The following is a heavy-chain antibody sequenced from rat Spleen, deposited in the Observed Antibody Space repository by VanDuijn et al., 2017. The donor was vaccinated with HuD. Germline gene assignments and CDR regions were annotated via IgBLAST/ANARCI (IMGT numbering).Heavy chain of an antibody. CDR2: ISPSGGAT. Sequence: EVQLVESGGDLVQPGRSLKLSCAASGFTFVNYALAWVRQAPTKGLEWVASISPSGGATYYRDSVKGRFTVSRDNTKSTLYLQMDSLRSEETAPYYCARQETSGYSNWFAYWGQGTLVTVSS. D-gene: IGHD4-3*01. CDR3: ARQETSGYSNWFAY. V-gene: IGHV5S11*01. J-gene: IGHJ3*01. CDR1: GFTFVNYA.